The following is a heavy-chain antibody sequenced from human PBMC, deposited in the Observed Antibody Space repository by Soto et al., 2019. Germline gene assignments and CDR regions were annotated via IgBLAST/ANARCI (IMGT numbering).Heavy chain of an antibody. Sequence: QVQLQESGPGLVKPSETLSLTCTVSGGSVSSGSYYWSWIRQPPGKGLEWIGYIYYSGSTNYNPSLKSRVTISVDTSKNQFSLKLSSVTAADTAVYYCARSNDILTAHKFYYYYGMDVWGQGTTVTVSS. CDR1: GGSVSSGSYY. V-gene: IGHV4-61*01. CDR2: IYYSGST. D-gene: IGHD3-9*01. CDR3: ARSNDILTAHKFYYYYGMDV. J-gene: IGHJ6*02.